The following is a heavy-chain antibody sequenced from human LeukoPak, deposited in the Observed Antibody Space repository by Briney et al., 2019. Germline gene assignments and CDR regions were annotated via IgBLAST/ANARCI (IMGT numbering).Heavy chain of an antibody. D-gene: IGHD6-13*01. J-gene: IGHJ4*02. CDR2: ISAYGDNT. V-gene: IGHV3-64*01. CDR1: GFTFSSYA. Sequence: GGSLRLSCAASGFTFSSYAMHWVRQAPAKGLEYVSGISAYGDNTYYANSAKGRFTISRDNSKNTLYLQMGSLRPDDMAVYYCARDVRQQLATGGFDFWGQGTLVTVSS. CDR3: ARDVRQQLATGGFDF.